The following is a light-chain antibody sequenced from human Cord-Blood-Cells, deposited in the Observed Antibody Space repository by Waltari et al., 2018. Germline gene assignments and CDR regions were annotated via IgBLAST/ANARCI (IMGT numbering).Light chain of an antibody. V-gene: IGKV3-20*01. J-gene: IGKJ4*01. CDR2: GAS. CDR3: QQYGSSPLT. CDR1: QSVSSSY. Sequence: EIVLTQSPVTLSLAPGELATHSCRASQSVSSSYLAWYQQKPGQAPRLLIYGASSRATGIQDRFSGSGSGTDFTLTISRLEPEDFAVYYCQQYGSSPLTFGGGTKVEIK.